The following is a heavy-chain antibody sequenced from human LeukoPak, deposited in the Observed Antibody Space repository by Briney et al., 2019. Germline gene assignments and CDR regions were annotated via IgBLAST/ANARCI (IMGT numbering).Heavy chain of an antibody. CDR1: GFTFSRYA. D-gene: IGHD6-13*01. V-gene: IGHV3-64D*09. CDR3: VKSSGSSWYMFDY. J-gene: IGHJ4*02. Sequence: GGSLRLSCSASGFTFSRYAMHWVRQAPGKGLEYVSGVTSNGGSTYYADSVKGRFTISRDNSKSTLYLQMSTLRAEDTAVYYCVKSSGSSWYMFDYWGQGTLVTVSS. CDR2: VTSNGGST.